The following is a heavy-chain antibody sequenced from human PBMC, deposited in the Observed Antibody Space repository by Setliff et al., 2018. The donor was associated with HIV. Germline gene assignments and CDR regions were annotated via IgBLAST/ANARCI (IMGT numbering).Heavy chain of an antibody. Sequence: GGSLRLSCAASGFTFSSYWIHWVRQAPGKGLVWVSRISADGSDTSYADSVKGRFTISRDNAMNTAYLQMNSLKGEDTALYYCSLGYCSGPTTGAFDIWGQGTMVTVSS. CDR1: GFTFSSYW. J-gene: IGHJ3*02. CDR3: SLGYCSGPTTGAFDI. CDR2: ISADGSDT. D-gene: IGHD2-15*01. V-gene: IGHV3-74*01.